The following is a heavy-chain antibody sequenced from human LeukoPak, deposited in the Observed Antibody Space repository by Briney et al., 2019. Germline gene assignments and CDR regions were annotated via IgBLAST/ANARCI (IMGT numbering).Heavy chain of an antibody. J-gene: IGHJ4*02. CDR1: GFTFSSYV. V-gene: IGHV3-48*01. CDR2: ISSSSSTI. CDR3: AKGASYGDYVYQYFDY. D-gene: IGHD4-17*01. Sequence: GGSLRLSCAASGFTFSSYVMNWVRQAPGKGLEWVSYISSSSSTIYYADSVKGRFTISRDNAKNSLYLQMNSLRAEDTAVYYCAKGASYGDYVYQYFDYWGQGTPVTVSS.